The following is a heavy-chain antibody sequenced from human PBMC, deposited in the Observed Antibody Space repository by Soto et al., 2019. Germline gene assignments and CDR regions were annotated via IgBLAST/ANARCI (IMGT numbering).Heavy chain of an antibody. D-gene: IGHD1-1*01. CDR1: GASISGFY. Sequence: SETLSLTCTVSGASISGFYWSWIRKSAGKGLEWIGRIYATGTTDYNPSLKSRVMMSVDTSKKQFSLKLRSVTAADTAVYYCVRDGTKTLRDWFDPWGQGSSVTVSS. J-gene: IGHJ5*02. CDR2: IYATGTT. CDR3: VRDGTKTLRDWFDP. V-gene: IGHV4-4*07.